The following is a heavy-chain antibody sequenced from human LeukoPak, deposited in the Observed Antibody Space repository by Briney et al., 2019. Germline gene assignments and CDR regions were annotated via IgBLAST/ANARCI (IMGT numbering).Heavy chain of an antibody. V-gene: IGHV3-74*01. J-gene: IGHJ4*02. D-gene: IGHD6-13*01. CDR2: INSDGSST. Sequence: QPGGSLRLSCAASGFTFSSYWMHWVRQAPGKGLVWVSRINSDGSSTSYADSVKGRFTISRDNAKNTLYLQMNSLRAEDTAVYYCARRIAAAAAPYYFDYWGQGTLVTVSS. CDR1: GFTFSSYW. CDR3: ARRIAAAAAPYYFDY.